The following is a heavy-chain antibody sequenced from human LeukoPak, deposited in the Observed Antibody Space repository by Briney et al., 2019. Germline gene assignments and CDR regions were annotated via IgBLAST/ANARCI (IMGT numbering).Heavy chain of an antibody. CDR3: ARDYYGSGRSFDY. CDR2: IYYSGYT. J-gene: IGHJ4*02. Sequence: PSETLSLTCTVSGGSISSGDYYWSWIRQPPGKGLEWIGYIYYSGYTYYNPSLKSRVTISVDTSKNQFSLKLNFVTAADTAVYYCARDYYGSGRSFDYWGQGTLVTVSS. V-gene: IGHV4-30-4*01. D-gene: IGHD3-10*01. CDR1: GGSISSGDYY.